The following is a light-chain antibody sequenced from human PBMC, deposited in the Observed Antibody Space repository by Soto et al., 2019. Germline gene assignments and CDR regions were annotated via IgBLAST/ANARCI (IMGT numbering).Light chain of an antibody. J-gene: IGLJ2*01. V-gene: IGLV2-18*02. CDR2: EVN. CDR1: SSDVGSYNR. Sequence: QCALTQPPSVSGSPGQSVTISCTGTSSDVGSYNRVSWYQQPPGTAPKLMIYEVNNRPSGVPDRFSGSKSGNTASLTISGLQAEDEADYYCTSFTSSSTLVFGGGTKLTVL. CDR3: TSFTSSSTLV.